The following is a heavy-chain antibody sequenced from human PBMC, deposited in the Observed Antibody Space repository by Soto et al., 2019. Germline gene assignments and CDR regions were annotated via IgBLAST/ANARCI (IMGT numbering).Heavy chain of an antibody. D-gene: IGHD5-18*01. J-gene: IGHJ4*02. Sequence: ASVKVSCKASGYTFTSYDFNWVRQATGQGLEWMRWINPNSGTTGYAQRFQGRVTMTRDTAISTAYMELSSLRSEDTAVYYCARDSDTAILSDYWGQGTLVTVSS. CDR2: INPNSGTT. CDR1: GYTFTSYD. CDR3: ARDSDTAILSDY. V-gene: IGHV1-8*01.